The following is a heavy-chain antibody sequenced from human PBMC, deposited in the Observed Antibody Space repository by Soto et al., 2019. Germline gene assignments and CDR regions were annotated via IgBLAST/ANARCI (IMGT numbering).Heavy chain of an antibody. V-gene: IGHV3-30*18. J-gene: IGHJ4*02. CDR3: AKDVASIAVAGGIDN. CDR1: GFTFSSYG. CDR2: ISYDGSNK. Sequence: PGGSLRLSCAASGFTFSSYGMHWFRQAPGKGLEWVAVISYDGSNKYYADSVKGRFTISRDNSKNTLYLQMNSLRAEDTAVYYCAKDVASIAVAGGIDNWGQGTLVTVSS. D-gene: IGHD6-19*01.